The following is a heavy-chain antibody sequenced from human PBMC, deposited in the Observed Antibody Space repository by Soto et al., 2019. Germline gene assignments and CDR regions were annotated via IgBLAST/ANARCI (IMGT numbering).Heavy chain of an antibody. Sequence: TSETLSLTCAVYGGSFSGYYWSGIRQPPGKGLEWIGEINHSGSTNYNPSLKSRVTISVDTSKNQFSLKLSSVTAADTAVYYCASHGYYDILTGYPLKPIFDYWGQGTLVTVSS. J-gene: IGHJ4*02. CDR1: GGSFSGYY. CDR2: INHSGST. CDR3: ASHGYYDILTGYPLKPIFDY. D-gene: IGHD3-9*01. V-gene: IGHV4-34*01.